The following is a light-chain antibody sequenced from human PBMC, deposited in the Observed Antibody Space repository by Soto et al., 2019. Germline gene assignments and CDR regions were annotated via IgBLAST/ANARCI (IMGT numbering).Light chain of an antibody. CDR1: SSDVGSYNL. V-gene: IGLV2-23*02. CDR2: EVT. J-gene: IGLJ1*01. CDR3: CSYAGSNYV. Sequence: LTQPASVSGSPGQPITISCTGTSSDVGSYNLVSWYQQHPGKAPKLMIYEVTKRPSGVSNRFSGSKSDNTASLTISGLQAEDEADYYCCSYAGSNYVFGTGTKVTVL.